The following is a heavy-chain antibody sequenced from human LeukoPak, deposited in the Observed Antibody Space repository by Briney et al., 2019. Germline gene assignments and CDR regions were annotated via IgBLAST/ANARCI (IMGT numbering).Heavy chain of an antibody. CDR2: IIPIFGTA. CDR3: ARDSSRGYYFDY. D-gene: IGHD2-2*01. J-gene: IGHJ4*02. Sequence: SVKVSCKASGGTFSSYAISWVRQAPGQGLEWMGGIIPIFGTANYAQKFQGRVTITTDESTSTAYMELSSLRSEDTAVYYCARDSSRGYYFDYWSQGTLVTVSS. CDR1: GGTFSSYA. V-gene: IGHV1-69*05.